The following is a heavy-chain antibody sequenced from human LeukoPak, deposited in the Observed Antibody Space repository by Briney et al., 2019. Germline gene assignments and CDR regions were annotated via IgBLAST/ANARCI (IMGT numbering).Heavy chain of an antibody. CDR3: ARVGDGSGSYYPYYYYYGMDV. J-gene: IGHJ6*04. V-gene: IGHV3-21*01. Sequence: KPGGSLRLSRAASGFTFSSYSMIWVRQAPGKGLEWVSSISSSSSYIYYADSVKGRFTISRDNAENSLYLQMNSLRAEDTAVYYCARVGDGSGSYYPYYYYYGMDVWGKGTTVTVSS. D-gene: IGHD3-10*01. CDR2: ISSSSSYI. CDR1: GFTFSSYS.